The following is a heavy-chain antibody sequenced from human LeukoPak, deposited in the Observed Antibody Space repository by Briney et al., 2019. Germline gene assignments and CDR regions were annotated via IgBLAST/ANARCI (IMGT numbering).Heavy chain of an antibody. V-gene: IGHV3-48*04. CDR3: ARDYNWNDDYYYGMDV. D-gene: IGHD1-1*01. CDR2: ISSSGSTI. Sequence: GGSLRLSCAASGFTFSSYSMNWVRQAPGKGLEGVSYISSSGSTICYADSVKGRFTISRDNAKNSLYLQMNSLRAEDTAVYYCARDYNWNDDYYYGMDVWGQGTTVTVSS. CDR1: GFTFSSYS. J-gene: IGHJ6*02.